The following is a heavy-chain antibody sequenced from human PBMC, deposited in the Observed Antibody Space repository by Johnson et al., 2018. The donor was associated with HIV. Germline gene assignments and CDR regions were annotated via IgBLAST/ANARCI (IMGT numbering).Heavy chain of an antibody. CDR2: ISGSTGRT. D-gene: IGHD2-21*01. CDR3: ATRGRGGSSDAGES. J-gene: IGHJ3*01. Sequence: SLLLSFSSSFFPFRSYAMSWVRQTPGKGLEWVSLISGSTGRTNYADSVKGRFTISRDNSKNTLYLQRNSLRAEDTAGYYGATRGRGGSSDAGESGGQGTRGT. V-gene: IGHV3-23*01. CDR1: FFPFRSYA.